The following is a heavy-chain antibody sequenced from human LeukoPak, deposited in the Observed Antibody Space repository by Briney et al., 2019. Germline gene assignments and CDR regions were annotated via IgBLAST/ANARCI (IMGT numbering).Heavy chain of an antibody. V-gene: IGHV4-34*01. CDR1: GGSFSGYY. D-gene: IGHD6-19*01. CDR3: ARERRPRYSSGWYFGY. CDR2: INHSGST. Sequence: SETLSLTCAVYGGSFSGYYWSWIRQPPGKGLEWIGEINHSGSTNYNPTLKSRVTISVDTSKNQFSLKLSSVTAADTAVYYCARERRPRYSSGWYFGYWGQGTLVTVSS. J-gene: IGHJ4*02.